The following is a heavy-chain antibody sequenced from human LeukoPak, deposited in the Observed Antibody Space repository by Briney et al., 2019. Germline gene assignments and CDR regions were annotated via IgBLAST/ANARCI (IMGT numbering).Heavy chain of an antibody. Sequence: PSETLSLTCAVYGGSFSDYFWGWIRQPPGKGLEWIGEINHSGRTYYNPSLKSPVTISVDTSKNQFSLNLSSVTAADTAVYYCARDVVVVPAAIHYGMDVWGQGTTVTVSS. D-gene: IGHD2-2*01. CDR1: GGSFSDYF. CDR2: INHSGRT. CDR3: ARDVVVVPAAIHYGMDV. V-gene: IGHV4-34*01. J-gene: IGHJ6*02.